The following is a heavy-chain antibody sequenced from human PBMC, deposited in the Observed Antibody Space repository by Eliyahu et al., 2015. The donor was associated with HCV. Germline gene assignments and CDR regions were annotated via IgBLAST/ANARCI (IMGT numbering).Heavy chain of an antibody. Sequence: QITLKESGPTLVKPTQTLTLTCTFSGFSLSTSGVSVGWIRQPPGKALEWLALIYWNDDKRYSPSLKSRLTITKDTSKNQVVLTMTNMDPVDTATYYCAHFPEYSSSQGFDYWGQGTLVTVSS. V-gene: IGHV2-5*01. CDR1: GFSLSTSGVS. CDR3: AHFPEYSSSQGFDY. CDR2: IYWNDDK. J-gene: IGHJ4*02. D-gene: IGHD6-6*01.